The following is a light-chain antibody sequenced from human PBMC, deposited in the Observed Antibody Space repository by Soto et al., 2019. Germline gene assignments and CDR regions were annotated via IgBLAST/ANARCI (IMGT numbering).Light chain of an antibody. CDR3: QQRNDLRRGT. Sequence: VLTQSPATLSLSPGGRATLSCRARQSVGRDLAWYQQRPGQAPSRLIYDAANRATGVPARFSCSGSRTDFTRTNSSLEPEDFAVYYCQQRNDLRRGTFGQGTRLEIK. CDR2: DAA. CDR1: QSVGRD. J-gene: IGKJ5*01. V-gene: IGKV3-11*01.